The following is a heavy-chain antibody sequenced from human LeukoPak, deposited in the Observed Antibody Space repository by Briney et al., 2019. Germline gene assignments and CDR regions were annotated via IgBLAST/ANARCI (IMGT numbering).Heavy chain of an antibody. CDR1: GYSISSGYY. CDR2: IYHSGST. Sequence: SETLSLTCAVSGYSISSGYYRGWIRQPPGKGLEWIGSIYHSGSTYYNPSLKSRVTISVDTSKNQFSLKLSSVTAADTAVYYCARNRIWSGYYTGIWPYYFDYWGQGTLDTVSS. D-gene: IGHD3-3*01. V-gene: IGHV4-38-2*01. CDR3: ARNRIWSGYYTGIWPYYFDY. J-gene: IGHJ4*02.